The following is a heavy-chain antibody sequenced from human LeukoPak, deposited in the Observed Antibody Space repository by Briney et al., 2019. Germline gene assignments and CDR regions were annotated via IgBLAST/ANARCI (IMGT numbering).Heavy chain of an antibody. CDR2: AYYESKWSI. CDR1: GDSVSSNRAA. V-gene: IGHV6-1*01. J-gene: IGHJ4*02. D-gene: IGHD5-12*01. CDR3: ARRRYTGYEGYFDY. Sequence: SQTLSLTCDISGDSVSSNRAAWNWFRQSPSRGLEWLGRAYYESKWSIDYAVSVKGRITINPDTSKNQFSLHMNSVTPEDTAVYYCARRRYTGYEGYFDYWGQGILVTVSS.